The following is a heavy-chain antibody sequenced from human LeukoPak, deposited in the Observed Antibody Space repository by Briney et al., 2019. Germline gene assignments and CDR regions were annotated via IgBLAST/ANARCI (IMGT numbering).Heavy chain of an antibody. J-gene: IGHJ4*02. CDR3: ARDRGRIAVAGY. CDR2: ISVYNGNT. V-gene: IGHV1-18*01. CDR1: GYTFTSYG. Sequence: ASVKVSCKASGYTFTSYGISWVRQAPGQGLEWMGWISVYNGNTNYAQKLQGRVTMTTDTSTSTAYMELSRLRSDDTAVYYCARDRGRIAVAGYWGQGTLVTVSS. D-gene: IGHD6-19*01.